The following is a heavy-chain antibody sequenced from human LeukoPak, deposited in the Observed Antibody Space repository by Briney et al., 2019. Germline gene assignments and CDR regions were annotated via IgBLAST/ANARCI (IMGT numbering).Heavy chain of an antibody. CDR1: GGSISSYY. J-gene: IGHJ4*02. CDR2: IYYSGST. D-gene: IGHD4-17*01. CDR3: ARRGYGDYAYYFDY. V-gene: IGHV4-59*08. Sequence: SETLSLTCTVSGGSISSYYWRWLRPPPGKGLAWIGYIYYSGSTNYNPSLKSRVTISVDTSKNQFSLKLSSVTAAGTAVYYCARRGYGDYAYYFDYWGQGTLVTVSS.